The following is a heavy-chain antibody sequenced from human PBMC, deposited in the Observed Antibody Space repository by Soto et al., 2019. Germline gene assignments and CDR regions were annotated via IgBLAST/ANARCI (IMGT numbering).Heavy chain of an antibody. D-gene: IGHD3-10*01. CDR2: ISKDGSKK. V-gene: IGHV3-30*18. J-gene: IGHJ3*02. Sequence: GSLRLSCAASGFMFSGFGMHWVRQAPGKGLQWVAGISKDGSKKYYADSVKGRFTISRDNSKKTLYLQMNSLRAEDTAVYYCANPSGYYFGLGSHDEASDMWGQGTGVTVS. CDR1: GFMFSGFG. CDR3: ANPSGYYFGLGSHDEASDM.